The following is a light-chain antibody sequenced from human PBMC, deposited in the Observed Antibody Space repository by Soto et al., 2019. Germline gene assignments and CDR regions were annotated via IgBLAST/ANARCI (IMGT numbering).Light chain of an antibody. Sequence: QPVLTQPPSVSGAPGQRVTISSTGSSSNIGAGYDVHWYQQLPGTAPKLLIYGNSNRPSGVPDRFSGSKSGTSASLAITGLQAEDEADYYCQSYDSSLTSWVFGGGTKLTVL. V-gene: IGLV1-40*01. CDR2: GNS. CDR1: SSNIGAGYD. J-gene: IGLJ3*02. CDR3: QSYDSSLTSWV.